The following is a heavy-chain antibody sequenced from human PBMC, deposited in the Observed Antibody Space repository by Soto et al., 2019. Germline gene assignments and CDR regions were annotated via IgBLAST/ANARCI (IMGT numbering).Heavy chain of an antibody. Sequence: SETLSLTCTVSGGSISSSSYYWGWIRQPPGKGLEWIGSIYYSGSTYYNPSLKSRVTITVDTSKNQFSLKLSSVTAADTAVYYCARRKILSWFDPWGQGTLVTVSS. J-gene: IGHJ5*02. CDR1: GGSISSSSYY. D-gene: IGHD3-3*01. CDR2: IYYSGST. CDR3: ARRKILSWFDP. V-gene: IGHV4-39*01.